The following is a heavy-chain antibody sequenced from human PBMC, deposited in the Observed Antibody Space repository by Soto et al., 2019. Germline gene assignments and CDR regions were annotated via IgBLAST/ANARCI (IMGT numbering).Heavy chain of an antibody. CDR1: GGSFSGYY. CDR3: ARRDFVPVSSWVFTWFDP. J-gene: IGHJ5*02. V-gene: IGHV4-34*01. Sequence: QVQLQQWGAGLLKPSETLSLTCAVYGGSFSGYYWSWIRQPPGKGLEWIGEINHSGSTNYNPSLKSRVTISVDTSKNRFSLKLSSVTAADTAVYYCARRDFVPVSSWVFTWFDPWGQGTLVTVSS. D-gene: IGHD6-13*01. CDR2: INHSGST.